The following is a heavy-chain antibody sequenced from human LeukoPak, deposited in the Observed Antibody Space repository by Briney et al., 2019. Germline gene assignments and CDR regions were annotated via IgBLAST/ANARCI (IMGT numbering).Heavy chain of an antibody. CDR3: AGTVLRHYYYYYMDV. Sequence: GGSLRLSCAASGFIFTPYEMNWVRQAPGKGLAWVSYISSTGITTYYADSVKGRFTISRDNAKNSLYLQMNSLRAEDTAVYYCAGTVLRHYYYYYMDVWGKGTTVTVSS. V-gene: IGHV3-48*03. J-gene: IGHJ6*03. D-gene: IGHD3-16*01. CDR2: ISSTGITT. CDR1: GFIFTPYE.